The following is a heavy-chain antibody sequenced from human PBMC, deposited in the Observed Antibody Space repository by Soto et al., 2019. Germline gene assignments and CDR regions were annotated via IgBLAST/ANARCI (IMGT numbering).Heavy chain of an antibody. CDR2: ISSSSSYI. Sequence: GSLRLSCAASGFTFSSYETNWVRQAPGKGLEWVSYISSSSSYIYYADSVKGRFTISRDNAKNSLYLQMNSLRAEDTAVYYCAKDPTEGYDFWSGYENWFDPWGQGTLVTVSS. D-gene: IGHD3-3*01. V-gene: IGHV3-21*05. CDR1: GFTFSSYE. J-gene: IGHJ5*02. CDR3: AKDPTEGYDFWSGYENWFDP.